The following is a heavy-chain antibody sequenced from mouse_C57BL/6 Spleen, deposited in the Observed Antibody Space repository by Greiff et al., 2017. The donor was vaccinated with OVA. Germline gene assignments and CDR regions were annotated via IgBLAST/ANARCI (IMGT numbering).Heavy chain of an antibody. Sequence: EVKLVESEGGLVQPGSSMKLSCTASGFTFSDYYMAWVRQVPEKGLEWVANINYDGSSTYYLDSLKSRFIISRDNAKNILYLQMSSLKSEDTATYYCARGGGYDEGESYAMDYWGQGTSVTVSS. CDR2: INYDGSST. CDR1: GFTFSDYY. CDR3: ARGGGYDEGESYAMDY. D-gene: IGHD3-2*02. J-gene: IGHJ4*01. V-gene: IGHV5-16*01.